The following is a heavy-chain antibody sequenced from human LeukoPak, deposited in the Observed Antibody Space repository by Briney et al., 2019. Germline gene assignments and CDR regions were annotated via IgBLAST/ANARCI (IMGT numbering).Heavy chain of an antibody. J-gene: IGHJ4*02. Sequence: SVKVSCKASGGTFSSYAISWVRQAPGQGLEWMGGIIPIFGTANYAQKFQGRVTITTDESTSTAYMELSSLRSEDTAVYYCATSYYDFWSGYWKGVRYFDYWGQGTLVTVSS. CDR1: GGTFSSYA. V-gene: IGHV1-69*05. CDR3: ATSYYDFWSGYWKGVRYFDY. D-gene: IGHD3-3*01. CDR2: IIPIFGTA.